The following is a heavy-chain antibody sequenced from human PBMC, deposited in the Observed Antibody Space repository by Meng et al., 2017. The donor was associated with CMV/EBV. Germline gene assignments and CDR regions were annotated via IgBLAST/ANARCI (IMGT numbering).Heavy chain of an antibody. V-gene: IGHV4-30-4*08. J-gene: IGHJ4*02. Sequence: VPLQGPGPGLVKPYQTLSFTCTGSGGSISSGDYYWSWIRQPPGKGLEWIGYIYYSGSTYYNPSLKSRVTISVDTSKNQFSLKLSSVTAADTAVYYCAREGDNPFDYWGQGTLVTVSS. D-gene: IGHD2-21*02. CDR3: AREGDNPFDY. CDR2: IYYSGST. CDR1: GGSISSGDYY.